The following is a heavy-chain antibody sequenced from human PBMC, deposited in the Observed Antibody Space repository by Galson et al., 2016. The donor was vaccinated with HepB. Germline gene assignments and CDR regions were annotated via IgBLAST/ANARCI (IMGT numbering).Heavy chain of an antibody. D-gene: IGHD3-3*01. CDR1: GFTFTTYA. Sequence: SLRLSCAASGFTFTTYAMHWVRQAPGKGLDYVSAINNNGGSTYYADSVKGRFTISRDNSKNTLYLQMSSLRPEDTAVYYCVKDSHSEIFGAVSRLDHWGQGTLVPVSS. J-gene: IGHJ4*02. V-gene: IGHV3-64D*08. CDR2: INNNGGST. CDR3: VKDSHSEIFGAVSRLDH.